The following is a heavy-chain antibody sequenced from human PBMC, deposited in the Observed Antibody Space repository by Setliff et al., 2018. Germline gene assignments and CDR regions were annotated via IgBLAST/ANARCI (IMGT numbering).Heavy chain of an antibody. CDR2: ISAYNGYI. CDR3: ASADVVVAP. V-gene: IGHV1-18*01. J-gene: IGHJ4*02. Sequence: ASVKVSCKASGYAFGSSGISWVRQAPGQGLEWMGWISAYNGYIVYAQKFQGRVTITRDTSASTVYMELSSLRYEDTAVFYCASADVVVAPWGQGTLVTVSS. CDR1: GYAFGSSG. D-gene: IGHD2-21*01.